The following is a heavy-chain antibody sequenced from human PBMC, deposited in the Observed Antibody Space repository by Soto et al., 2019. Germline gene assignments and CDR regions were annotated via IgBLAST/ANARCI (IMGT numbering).Heavy chain of an antibody. J-gene: IGHJ4*02. CDR1: GCTFTKYG. CDR2: ISGSSGNA. V-gene: IGHV1-18*01. Sequence: QVQQVQSGAEVKNPGASVKVSCKTSGCTFTKYGVGWVRQAPGQGLEWMGWISGSSGNANYAEKVQGRITLTTDTSTSTAYIELRSLRSDDTAVYYCAREMAGLGGEYDYWGQGTLVTVSS. D-gene: IGHD3-16*01. CDR3: AREMAGLGGEYDY.